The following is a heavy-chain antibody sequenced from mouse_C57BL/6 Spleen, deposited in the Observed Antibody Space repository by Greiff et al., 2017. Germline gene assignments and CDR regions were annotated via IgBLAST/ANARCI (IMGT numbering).Heavy chain of an antibody. D-gene: IGHD1-1*01. J-gene: IGHJ2*01. Sequence: QVQLQQSGAELMKPGASVKLSCKATGYTFTGYWIEWVKQRPGHGLEWIGEILPGSGSTNYNEKFKGKATFTADTSSNTAYMQLSSLTTEDSAIYYFARSPYYYGSSYRYFDYWGQGTTLTVSS. V-gene: IGHV1-9*01. CDR1: GYTFTGYW. CDR2: ILPGSGST. CDR3: ARSPYYYGSSYRYFDY.